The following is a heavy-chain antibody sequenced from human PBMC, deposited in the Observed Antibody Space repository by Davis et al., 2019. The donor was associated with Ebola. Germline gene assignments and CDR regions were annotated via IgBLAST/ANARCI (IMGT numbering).Heavy chain of an antibody. CDR1: GDTFTTYD. CDR3: ARRVGRPDVFDV. J-gene: IGHJ3*01. CDR2: MNPNSGNT. Sequence: ASVKVSCKASGDTFTTYDINWVRQATGQGLEWMGWMNPNSGNTGYAQNFQGRVTMTRSTSISTAYMELSSLRSEDTAVYYCARRVGRPDVFDVWGQGTMVTVSS. V-gene: IGHV1-8*01.